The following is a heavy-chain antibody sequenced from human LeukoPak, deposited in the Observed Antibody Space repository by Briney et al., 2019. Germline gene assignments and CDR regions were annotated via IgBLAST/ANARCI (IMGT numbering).Heavy chain of an antibody. D-gene: IGHD3-10*01. CDR1: GYIFTTYW. CDR3: ARQRFTMRAYAGNWFDP. J-gene: IGHJ5*02. CDR2: IYPGDSDT. V-gene: IGHV5-51*01. Sequence: GESLKISCRGSGYIFTTYWIGWVRQMPGKGLEWMGIIYPGDSDTRYSPSFQGRVTISADKSISTAYLQWSSLKASDTAMYYCARQRFTMRAYAGNWFDPWGQGTLVTVSS.